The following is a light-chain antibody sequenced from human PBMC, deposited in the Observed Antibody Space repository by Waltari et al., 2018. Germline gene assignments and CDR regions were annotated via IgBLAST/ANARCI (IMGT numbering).Light chain of an antibody. CDR2: EVT. Sequence: QSALSQPASVSGSPGQSISISCPGTSSDVGVHNYVSWYQQHQAKAPKPLISEVTNRPSGVSNRFAGSKSGNAASLTISGLQAEDEGDYYCSSFSTSSTLLLFGGGTKLTVL. CDR3: SSFSTSSTLLL. CDR1: SSDVGVHNY. J-gene: IGLJ2*01. V-gene: IGLV2-14*01.